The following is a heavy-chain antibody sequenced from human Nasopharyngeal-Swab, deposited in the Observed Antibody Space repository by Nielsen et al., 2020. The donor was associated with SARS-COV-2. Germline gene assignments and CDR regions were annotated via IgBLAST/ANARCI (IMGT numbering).Heavy chain of an antibody. D-gene: IGHD2-15*01. CDR2: ISGGSRAI. CDR3: ARDSRVACSMDV. V-gene: IGHV3-48*02. J-gene: IGHJ6*02. Sequence: WIRQPPGKGLEWVSYISGGSRAIYYADSVKGRFTVSRDNGKNSLYLQMSSLRDEDTAVYYCARDSRVACSMDVWGQGTTVTVSS.